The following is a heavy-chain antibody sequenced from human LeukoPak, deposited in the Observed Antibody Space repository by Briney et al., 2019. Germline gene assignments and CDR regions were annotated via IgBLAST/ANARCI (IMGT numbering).Heavy chain of an antibody. J-gene: IGHJ6*03. CDR1: GYTFTVYY. Sequence: ASVKVSFKASGYTFTVYYMHWVRQAPGQGLEWMGWINPNSGGTNYAQKFQGRVTMTRDTSISTAYMELSRLRSDDTAVYYCASGRPGIAAAGVPYYYYYMDVWGKGTAVTVSS. D-gene: IGHD6-13*01. V-gene: IGHV1-2*02. CDR3: ASGRPGIAAAGVPYYYYYMDV. CDR2: INPNSGGT.